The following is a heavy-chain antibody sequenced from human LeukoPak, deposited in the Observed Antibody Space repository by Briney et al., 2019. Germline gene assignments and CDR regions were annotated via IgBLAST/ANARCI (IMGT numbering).Heavy chain of an antibody. J-gene: IGHJ4*02. CDR2: ISGSGGST. Sequence: GGSLRLSCTTSGFTFSSFAMTWVRQAPGKGLEWVSAISGSGGSTYYADSVKGRFTISRDNSKDTLCVQMSSLRAEDTAVYYCAKRTSGFCSSTSCYGHDFWGQGTLVTVSS. CDR1: GFTFSSFA. CDR3: AKRTSGFCSSTSCYGHDF. V-gene: IGHV3-23*01. D-gene: IGHD2-2*03.